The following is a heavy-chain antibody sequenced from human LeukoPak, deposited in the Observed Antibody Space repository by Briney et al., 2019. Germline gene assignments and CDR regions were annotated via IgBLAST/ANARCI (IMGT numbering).Heavy chain of an antibody. CDR3: ARRGSSWYSSYFDY. D-gene: IGHD6-13*01. V-gene: IGHV4-39*01. Sequence: SETLSLTCTVSGDSISSSSYYWGWIRQPPGKGLEWIGSISRSGSTYYNPPLKSRVIISVDTSKNQFSLKLSSVTAADTAVYYCARRGSSWYSSYFDYWGQGTLVTVSS. CDR2: ISRSGST. J-gene: IGHJ4*02. CDR1: GDSISSSSYY.